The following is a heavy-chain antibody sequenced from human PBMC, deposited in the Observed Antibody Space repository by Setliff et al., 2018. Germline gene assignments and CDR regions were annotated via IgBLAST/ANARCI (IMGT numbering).Heavy chain of an antibody. V-gene: IGHV4-39*01. CDR2: MYYSVST. CDR1: GGSISSYY. D-gene: IGHD2-2*01. J-gene: IGHJ6*02. CDR3: MRQGAQMPSLSHLYGVDV. Sequence: PSETLSLTCTVSGGSISSYYWGWIRQPPGKGLEWIGSMYYSVSTYYNPSLKSRATISADTSKRQVSLNLNSVTAADTAVYYCMRQGAQMPSLSHLYGVDVWGQGTTVTVSS.